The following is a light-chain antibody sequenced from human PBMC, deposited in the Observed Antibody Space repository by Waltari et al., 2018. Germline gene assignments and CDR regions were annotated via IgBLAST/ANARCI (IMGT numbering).Light chain of an antibody. V-gene: IGLV2-14*01. CDR3: SSYSTSTYPI. J-gene: IGLJ2*01. CDR1: GRDIVAYDY. CDR2: QVS. Sequence: QSALTQPASVSASLGQSITISCTGTGRDIVAYDYVSWYQQHPGKAPKLIIFQVSNRPSGVSDRFSASKSGMTASLSISGLRTDDEAIYYCSSYSTSTYPIFGGGTKVTVL.